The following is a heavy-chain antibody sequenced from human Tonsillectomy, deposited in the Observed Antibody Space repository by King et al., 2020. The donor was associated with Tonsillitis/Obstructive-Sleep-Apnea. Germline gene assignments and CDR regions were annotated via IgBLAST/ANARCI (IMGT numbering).Heavy chain of an antibody. D-gene: IGHD3-3*01. Sequence: HVQLQESGPGLVKPSGTLSLTCAVSGGSISSSNCWSWVRQPPGKGLEWIGEIYHIGSTNYNPSLKSRVTLSVDKSKNQFSLKQSSVTAADTGVYYCARGVVGNGGSGYYTAIYYYYTDVWGKGTTVTVSS. J-gene: IGHJ6*03. CDR1: GGSISSSNC. CDR3: ARGVVGNGGSGYYTAIYYYYTDV. V-gene: IGHV4-4*02. CDR2: IYHIGST.